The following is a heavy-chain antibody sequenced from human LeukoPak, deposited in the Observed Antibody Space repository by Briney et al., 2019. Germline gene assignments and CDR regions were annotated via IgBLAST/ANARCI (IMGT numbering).Heavy chain of an antibody. D-gene: IGHD3-22*01. Sequence: PSQTLSLTCTVSGGSISSGSYYWSWIRQPPGKGLEWIGYIYYSGSTNYNPSLKSRVTMSVDTSKNQFSLQLSSVTAADTAVYYCASSMIVGETYFDYWGQGTLVTVSS. CDR1: GGSISSGSYY. J-gene: IGHJ4*02. CDR3: ASSMIVGETYFDY. CDR2: IYYSGST. V-gene: IGHV4-61*01.